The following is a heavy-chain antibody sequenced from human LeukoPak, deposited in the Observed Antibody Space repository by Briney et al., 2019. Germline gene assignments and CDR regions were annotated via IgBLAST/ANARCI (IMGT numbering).Heavy chain of an antibody. J-gene: IGHJ4*02. CDR1: GFTFSSYA. CDR3: AKGARGAVAGTGDY. D-gene: IGHD6-19*01. CDR2: ISGSGSST. V-gene: IGHV3-23*01. Sequence: PGGSLRLSCAASGFTFSSYAMSWVRQAPGKGLEWVSTISGSGSSTWYADSVKGRFTISRDNSKNTLYLQMNSLRAEGTAVYYCAKGARGAVAGTGDYWGQGTLVTVSS.